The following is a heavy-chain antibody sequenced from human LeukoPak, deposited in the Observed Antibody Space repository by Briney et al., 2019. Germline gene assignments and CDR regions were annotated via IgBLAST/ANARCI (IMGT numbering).Heavy chain of an antibody. CDR1: GGSFSGYY. V-gene: IGHV4-34*01. D-gene: IGHD3-10*01. CDR2: INHSGST. Sequence: SETLSLTCAVYGGSFSGYYWSWIRQPPGKGLEWIGEINHSGSTNYNPSLKSRVTISVDMSKNQFSLKLSSVTAADTAVYYCARKGRRLLWFGESTPYYFDYWGQGTLVTVSS. CDR3: ARKGRRLLWFGESTPYYFDY. J-gene: IGHJ4*02.